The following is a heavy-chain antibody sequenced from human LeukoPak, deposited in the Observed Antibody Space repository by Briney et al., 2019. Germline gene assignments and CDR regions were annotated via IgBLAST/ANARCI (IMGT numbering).Heavy chain of an antibody. J-gene: IGHJ6*03. V-gene: IGHV4-38-2*02. CDR2: IYYSGST. D-gene: IGHD6-13*01. Sequence: PSETLSLTCTVSGYSISSGYYWGWIRQPPGKGLEWIGSIYYSGSTYYNPSLKSRVTISVDTSKNQFSLKLSSVTAADTAVYYCARLAAAGRYYYMDVWGKGTTVTISS. CDR3: ARLAAAGRYYYMDV. CDR1: GYSISSGYY.